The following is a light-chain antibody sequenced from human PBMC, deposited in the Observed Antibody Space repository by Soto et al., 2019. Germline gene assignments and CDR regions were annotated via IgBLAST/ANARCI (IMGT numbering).Light chain of an antibody. V-gene: IGLV1-40*01. CDR3: QSYDSSLSGSI. CDR2: GNS. J-gene: IGLJ2*01. Sequence: QLVLTQPPSVSGAPGQRVTISCTGSSSNIGAGYDVHWYLQLPGTAPKLLIYGNSNRPSGVPDRFSGSKSGTSASLAITGLQAEDEADYYCQSYDSSLSGSIFGGGTKLT. CDR1: SSNIGAGYD.